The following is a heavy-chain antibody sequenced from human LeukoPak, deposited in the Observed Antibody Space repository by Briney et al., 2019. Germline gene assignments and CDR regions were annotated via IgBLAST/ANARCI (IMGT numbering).Heavy chain of an antibody. CDR2: INSDGSST. CDR1: AFTFSSYW. CDR3: ARGDYVWGSYRPFDY. J-gene: IGHJ4*02. D-gene: IGHD3-16*02. V-gene: IGHV3-74*01. Sequence: GGSLRLSCAASAFTFSSYWMHWVRQAPGKGLVWVSRINSDGSSTSYADSVKGRFTISRDNAKNTLYLQMNSLRAEDTAVYYCARGDYVWGSYRPFDYWGQGTLVTVSS.